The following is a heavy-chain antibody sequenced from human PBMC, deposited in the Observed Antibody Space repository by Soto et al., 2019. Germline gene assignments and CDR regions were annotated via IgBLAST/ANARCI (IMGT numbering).Heavy chain of an antibody. CDR1: GYTFTTYG. CDR3: ARTPRAQMIVLESVTRFDY. J-gene: IGHJ4*02. CDR2: ISPYNGDT. D-gene: IGHD3-22*01. V-gene: IGHV1-18*04. Sequence: ASVKVSCKASGYTFTTYGFNWVRQAPGQGLEWMGWISPYNGDTNYAQNFQGRVTLTTDTSTSTAYMELRSLTSDDTAVYYCARTPRAQMIVLESVTRFDYGHQDTLV.